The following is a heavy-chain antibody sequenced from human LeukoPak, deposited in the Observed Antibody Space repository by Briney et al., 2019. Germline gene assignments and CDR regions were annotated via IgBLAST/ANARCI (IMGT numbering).Heavy chain of an antibody. CDR2: ISLGSATI. CDR3: ARDTHYYGSGSPAFDL. D-gene: IGHD3-10*01. J-gene: IGHJ3*01. Sequence: GGSLRLSCEASGFTFSSYSMNWVCQAPGKGLEWVSYISLGSATIHYADSVKGRFTISRDNAKISLYLQLNSLRAEDTVLYYCARDTHYYGSGSPAFDLWGRGTMVTVSS. V-gene: IGHV3-48*01. CDR1: GFTFSSYS.